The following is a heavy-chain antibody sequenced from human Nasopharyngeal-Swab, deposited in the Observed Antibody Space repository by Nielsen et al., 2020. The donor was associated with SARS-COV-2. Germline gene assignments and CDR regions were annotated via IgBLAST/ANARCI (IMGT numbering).Heavy chain of an antibody. CDR3: AKQGPEMTRGVNNYLDY. J-gene: IGHJ4*02. CDR1: GFTFSSSG. D-gene: IGHD3-10*01. V-gene: IGHV3-30*18. Sequence: GGSLRLSCAASGFTFSSSGMHWVGQAPGKGREGVAVISYDGSNKYYADSVKGRFTISRDNSKNTLYLQMNSLRAEDTAVYYCAKQGPEMTRGVNNYLDYWGKGTLVTVSS. CDR2: ISYDGSNK.